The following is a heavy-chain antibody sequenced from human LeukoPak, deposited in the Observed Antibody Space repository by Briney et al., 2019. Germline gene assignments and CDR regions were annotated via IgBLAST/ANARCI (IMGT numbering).Heavy chain of an antibody. CDR1: GASMNDYY. J-gene: IGHJ4*02. CDR2: VHHSFSS. Sequence: PSETLSLTCAVSGASMNDYYWSWIRQTPGKGLEWIGHVHHSFSSNFSPSLKSRVTMSMDTSKSQFSLRVTSVTAADTAVYYCACYSVLGRTFDCWGQGTKVTVSS. V-gene: IGHV4-59*01. D-gene: IGHD4-11*01. CDR3: ACYSVLGRTFDC.